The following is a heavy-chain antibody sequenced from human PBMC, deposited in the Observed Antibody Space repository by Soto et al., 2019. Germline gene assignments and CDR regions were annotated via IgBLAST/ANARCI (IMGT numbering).Heavy chain of an antibody. Sequence: SETLSLTCTVSGGSISSYYWSWIRQPPGKGLEWIGYIYYSGSTNYNPSLKSRGTISVDTSKNQFSLKLSSVTAADTDVYYCARASSYYYYGMEVWRQGTTVTVSS. V-gene: IGHV4-59*01. CDR1: GGSISSYY. CDR3: ARASSYYYYGMEV. CDR2: IYYSGST. J-gene: IGHJ6*02.